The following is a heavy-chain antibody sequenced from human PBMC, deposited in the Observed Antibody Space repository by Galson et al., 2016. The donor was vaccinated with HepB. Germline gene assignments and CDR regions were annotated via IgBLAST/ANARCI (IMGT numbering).Heavy chain of an antibody. CDR3: ARADGFNTPFFDS. D-gene: IGHD5-24*01. J-gene: IGHJ4*02. CDR1: GFTLSNYR. V-gene: IGHV3-21*01. Sequence: SLRLSCAVSGFTLSNYRIDWVRQAPGKGLEWVSCISSSSVYIWYADSVRGQFTNSRDNAKNSLYLQMDSLTAEDTAVYYCARADGFNTPFFDSWGQGTLVTVSS. CDR2: ISSSSVYI.